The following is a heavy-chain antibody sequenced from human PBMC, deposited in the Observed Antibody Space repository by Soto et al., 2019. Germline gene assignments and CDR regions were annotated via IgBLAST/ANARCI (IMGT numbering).Heavy chain of an antibody. D-gene: IGHD4-17*01. CDR3: ASSTSYDYGDYFDY. Sequence: SETLSLTCTVSGGSISSSSYYWRWIRQPPGKGLEWIGSIYYSGSTYYNPSLKSRVTISVDTSKNQFSLKLSSVTAADTAVYYCASSTSYDYGDYFDYWGQGTLVTVSS. V-gene: IGHV4-39*01. J-gene: IGHJ4*02. CDR2: IYYSGST. CDR1: GGSISSSSYY.